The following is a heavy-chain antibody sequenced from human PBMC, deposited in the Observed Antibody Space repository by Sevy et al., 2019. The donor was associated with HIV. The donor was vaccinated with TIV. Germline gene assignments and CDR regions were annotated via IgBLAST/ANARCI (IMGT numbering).Heavy chain of an antibody. D-gene: IGHD3-10*01. CDR1: GFTFSSYG. CDR2: IWYDGSSK. CDR3: ARDKLLPFTVTMVRGALSYYFDS. V-gene: IGHV3-33*01. J-gene: IGHJ4*02. Sequence: GGSLRLSCAASGFTFSSYGMHWVRQAPGKGLEWVAVIWYDGSSKYYADSVKGRFTVCRENSKNTLYLQMNSLRAEDTAVYYCARDKLLPFTVTMVRGALSYYFDSWGQGTLVTISS.